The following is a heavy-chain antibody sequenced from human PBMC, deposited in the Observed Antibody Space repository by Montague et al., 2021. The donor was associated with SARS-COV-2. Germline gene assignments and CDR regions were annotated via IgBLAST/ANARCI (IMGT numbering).Heavy chain of an antibody. D-gene: IGHD3-16*01. CDR3: ARVTLGGRDGRTRQYDGLDS. V-gene: IGHV4-59*01. J-gene: IGHJ4*02. Sequence: SETLSLTCTVSGGSISRYFWNWVRQTPGKGLEWMGYVHDIESSIYNPSLQSRITIRLDTPKNQFSLRLNAVTAADTAVYYCARVTLGGRDGRTRQYDGLDSWGQGILVTVSS. CDR2: VHDIESS. CDR1: GGSISRYF.